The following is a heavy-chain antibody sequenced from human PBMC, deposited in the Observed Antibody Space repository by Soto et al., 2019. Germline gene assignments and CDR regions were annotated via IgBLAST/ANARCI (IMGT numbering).Heavy chain of an antibody. CDR3: AKDLSLNGGNTNGYFDY. CDR1: GFTFSNYA. D-gene: IGHD2-15*01. V-gene: IGHV3-23*04. CDR2: ISGGGEST. J-gene: IGHJ4*02. Sequence: EVQLVESGGGLVQPGGSLRLSCEASGFTFSNYAMSWVRQAPGTGLECVSVISGGGESTYYADSVKGRFTISRDNSKNTLYLQMSSLRAEDTALYFCAKDLSLNGGNTNGYFDYWGQGTRVTVSS.